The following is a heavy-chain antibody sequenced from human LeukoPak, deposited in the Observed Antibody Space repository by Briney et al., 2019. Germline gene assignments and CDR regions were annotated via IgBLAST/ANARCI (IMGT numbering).Heavy chain of an antibody. V-gene: IGHV4-31*03. CDR3: AREGHTSGYCGTFDV. CDR1: GGSISSGGYY. Sequence: PSQTLSLTCTVSGGSISSGGYYWSWIRQHPGKGLEWIGYIYYSGSTYYNPSLKSRVTISVDTSKNQFSLKLSSVTAADTAVYYCAREGHTSGYCGTFDVWGQGTTVAVS. D-gene: IGHD3-22*01. CDR2: IYYSGST. J-gene: IGHJ3*01.